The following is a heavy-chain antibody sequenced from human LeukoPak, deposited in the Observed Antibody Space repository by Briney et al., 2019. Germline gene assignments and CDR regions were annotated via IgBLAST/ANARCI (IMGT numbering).Heavy chain of an antibody. CDR3: AKDMRGGYKEPPRDY. Sequence: GGSLRLSCAASGFTFISYAMSWVRQAPGKGLEWVSAISGSGGSTYYADSVKGRFTISRDNSKNTLYLQMNSLSAEDTAVYYCAKDMRGGYKEPPRDYWGQGTLVTVSS. J-gene: IGHJ4*02. D-gene: IGHD5-24*01. CDR2: ISGSGGST. CDR1: GFTFISYA. V-gene: IGHV3-23*01.